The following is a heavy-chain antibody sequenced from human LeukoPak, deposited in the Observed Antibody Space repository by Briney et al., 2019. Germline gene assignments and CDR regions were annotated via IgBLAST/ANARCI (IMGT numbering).Heavy chain of an antibody. CDR3: ARDYRGDVFDY. D-gene: IGHD2-21*01. CDR1: GASIPNHY. Sequence: SETLSLTCTVSGASIPNHYWDWIRQPAGKGLEWIGRVSPSGSTNYSPSLKGRITVSVDTSKNQFSLKLSSVTAADTAVYYCARDYRGDVFDYWGQGTLVTVSS. J-gene: IGHJ4*02. CDR2: VSPSGST. V-gene: IGHV4-4*07.